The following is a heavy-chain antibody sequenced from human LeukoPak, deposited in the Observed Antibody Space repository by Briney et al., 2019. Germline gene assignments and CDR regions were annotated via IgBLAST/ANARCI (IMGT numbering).Heavy chain of an antibody. J-gene: IGHJ4*02. CDR2: INSDGSST. CDR3: ARADRYFDWLLSGY. CDR1: GFTFSSYW. V-gene: IGHV3-74*01. D-gene: IGHD3-9*01. Sequence: GGSLRLSCAASGFTFSSYWMHWVRQAPGKGLVWVSRINSDGSSTSYADSVKGRFTISRDNAKNTLYLQMNSLRAEDTAVYCCARADRYFDWLLSGYWGQGTLVTVSS.